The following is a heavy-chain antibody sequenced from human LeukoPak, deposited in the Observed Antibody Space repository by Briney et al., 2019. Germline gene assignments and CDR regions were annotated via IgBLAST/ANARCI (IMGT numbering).Heavy chain of an antibody. D-gene: IGHD5-18*01. J-gene: IGHJ4*02. CDR1: GFTFSSYA. CDR2: ISGSCGST. CDR3: AKDTTWIQLWLN. Sequence: GGSLRLSCAASGFTFSSYAMNWVRQAPGKGLEWVSAISGSCGSTYYAGSVKGRFTISRDNSKNTLFLQMNSLRAEDTAVYYCAKDTTWIQLWLNWGQGTLVTVSS. V-gene: IGHV3-23*01.